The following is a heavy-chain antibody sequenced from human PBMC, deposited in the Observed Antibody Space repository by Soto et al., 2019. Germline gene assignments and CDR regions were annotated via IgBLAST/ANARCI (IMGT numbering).Heavy chain of an antibody. CDR3: ARGTTAMDV. D-gene: IGHD5-18*01. CDR1: GYTFTSYA. J-gene: IGHJ6*03. CDR2: INAGNGNT. Sequence: GASVKVSSRASGYTFTSYAMHWVRQAPAQRLEERGWINAGNGNTKYSQKFQGRVTITRDTSARNAYMELSSLRSEDTAVYYCARGTTAMDVWGKGTTVTVSS. V-gene: IGHV1-3*01.